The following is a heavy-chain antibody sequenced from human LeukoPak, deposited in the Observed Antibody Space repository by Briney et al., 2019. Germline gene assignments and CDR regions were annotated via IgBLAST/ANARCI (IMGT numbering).Heavy chain of an antibody. CDR3: ARGRGWTYDS. Sequence: GGSLRLSCAASGFTFTNDFMTWVRQAPGKGLEWVANMRVDGTDLHYVDSVKGRFTISSDNARNSLYLQMNTLRAEDTAVYYCARGRGWTYDSWGRGALVTVSS. V-gene: IGHV3-7*04. CDR1: GFTFTNDF. D-gene: IGHD3/OR15-3a*01. CDR2: MRVDGTDL. J-gene: IGHJ4*02.